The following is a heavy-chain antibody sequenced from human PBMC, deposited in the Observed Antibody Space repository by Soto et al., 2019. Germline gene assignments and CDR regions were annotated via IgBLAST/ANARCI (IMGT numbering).Heavy chain of an antibody. Sequence: QVQLVESGGGVVQPGRSLRLSCAASGFTISSYAMHWVRQAPGKGLEWVAVISYDGSNKYYADSVKGRFIISRDNSKNTLYLQMNSLRAEDTAVYYCARDAEGSAWSSGCYTGAFDIWGQGTMVTVSS. D-gene: IGHD6-19*01. V-gene: IGHV3-30-3*01. J-gene: IGHJ3*02. CDR3: ARDAEGSAWSSGCYTGAFDI. CDR1: GFTISSYA. CDR2: ISYDGSNK.